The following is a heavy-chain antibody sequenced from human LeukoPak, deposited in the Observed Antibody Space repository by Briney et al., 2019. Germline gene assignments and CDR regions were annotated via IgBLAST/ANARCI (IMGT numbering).Heavy chain of an antibody. V-gene: IGHV3-23*01. CDR2: IDATGDST. Sequence: GGSLRLSCTVSGFTFSTYAMTWVRQAPGKGLEWVSLIDATGDSTYYADSVKGRFTISRDNSKNTMSLQMNSLRAEDTAVYFWAGRQLWLNYWGPGTPVTVSS. CDR1: GFTFSTYA. J-gene: IGHJ4*02. D-gene: IGHD5-18*01. CDR3: AGRQLWLNY.